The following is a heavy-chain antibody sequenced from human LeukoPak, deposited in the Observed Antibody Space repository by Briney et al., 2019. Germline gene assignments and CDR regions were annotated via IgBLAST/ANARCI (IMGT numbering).Heavy chain of an antibody. CDR3: ARASAYSSSSGVNY. D-gene: IGHD6-6*01. CDR2: INHSGST. Sequence: KPSETLSLTCAVYGGSFSGYYWSWIRQPPGKGLEWIGEINHSGSTNYNPSLKSRVTISVDTSKNQFSLRLSSVTAADTAVYFCARASAYSSSSGVNYWGQGTLVTVSS. V-gene: IGHV4-34*01. CDR1: GGSFSGYY. J-gene: IGHJ4*02.